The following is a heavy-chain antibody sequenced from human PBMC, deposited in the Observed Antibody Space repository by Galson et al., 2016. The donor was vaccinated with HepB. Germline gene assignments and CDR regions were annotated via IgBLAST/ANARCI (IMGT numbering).Heavy chain of an antibody. CDR3: ARHPRYNWNEGDYHYAMDV. D-gene: IGHD1-1*01. CDR1: GDSISSTNYY. CDR2: IYYSGST. V-gene: IGHV4-39*01. Sequence: LTCTVSGDSISSTNYYWGWIRQPPGKGLEWIGSIYYSGSTYYNPSFKSRVTIFVDTSKKQVSLKLSPVTAADTAVYYCARHPRYNWNEGDYHYAMDVWGQGTTVTVSS. J-gene: IGHJ6*02.